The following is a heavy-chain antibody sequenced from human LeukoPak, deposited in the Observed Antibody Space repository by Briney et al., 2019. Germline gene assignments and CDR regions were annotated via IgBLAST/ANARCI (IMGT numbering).Heavy chain of an antibody. CDR3: AREALYDYYYYYMDV. V-gene: IGHV3-74*01. J-gene: IGHJ6*03. CDR1: GFTFSSYW. CDR2: INTDGSST. Sequence: GGSLRLSCAASGFTFSSYWMHWVRQAPGKGLVWVSRINTDGSSTSYADSVKGRFTISRDNAKNTLYLQMNSLRAEDTAVYYCAREALYDYYYYYMDVWGKGTTVTVSS. D-gene: IGHD3-16*01.